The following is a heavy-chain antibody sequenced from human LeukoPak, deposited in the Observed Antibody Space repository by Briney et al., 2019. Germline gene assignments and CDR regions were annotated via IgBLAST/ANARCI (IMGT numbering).Heavy chain of an antibody. V-gene: IGHV5-51*01. CDR3: ARPGGSGSLPFDY. Sequence: GEPLKISCKGSGYSFTNYWIGWVRQMPGKGLEWMGIIYPGDSDTKYSPSFQGQVTISADKSISTAYLQWSSLKASDTAMYYCARPGGSGSLPFDYWGQGTLVTVSA. D-gene: IGHD3-10*01. J-gene: IGHJ4*02. CDR1: GYSFTNYW. CDR2: IYPGDSDT.